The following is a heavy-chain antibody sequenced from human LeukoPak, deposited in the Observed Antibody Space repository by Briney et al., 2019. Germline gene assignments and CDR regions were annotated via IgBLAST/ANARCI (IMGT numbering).Heavy chain of an antibody. J-gene: IGHJ3*02. CDR2: ISSSSRYI. Sequence: GGSLRLSCAASGFTFNTYSMNWVRQAPGKGLEWVSSISSSSRYIYNADSVRGRFTISRDNAKNSLYLQMNSLRAEDTAVYYCARDLAGLGNAFDIWGQGTMVTVSS. D-gene: IGHD3-3*02. CDR1: GFTFNTYS. CDR3: ARDLAGLGNAFDI. V-gene: IGHV3-21*01.